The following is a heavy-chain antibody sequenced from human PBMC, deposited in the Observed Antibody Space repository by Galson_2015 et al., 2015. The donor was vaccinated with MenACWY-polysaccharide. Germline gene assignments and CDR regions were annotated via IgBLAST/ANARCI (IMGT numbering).Heavy chain of an antibody. Sequence: ETLSLTCTVSGGSMSTYHWSWIRRYPGKGLEWIGYIFHSGSNKNNPTLKSRVTILADTSKSQFSLKLTTVTAADTAVYYCAGIPSTMTSYGWFGPWGQGTLVTVSS. J-gene: IGHJ5*02. D-gene: IGHD4-17*01. V-gene: IGHV4-59*06. CDR1: GGSMSTYH. CDR3: AGIPSTMTSYGWFGP. CDR2: IFHSGSN.